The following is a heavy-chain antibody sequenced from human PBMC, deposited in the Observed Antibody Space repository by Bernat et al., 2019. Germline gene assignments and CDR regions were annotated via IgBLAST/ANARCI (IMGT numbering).Heavy chain of an antibody. Sequence: QVQLVQSGAEVKKPGSSVNVSCKASGGTFSSYAISWVRQAPGQGLEWMGGIIPIFGTANYAQKFQGRVTITADESTSTAYMELSSLRSEDTAVYYCARGLLKSRNPRYYYYMDVWGKGTTVTVSS. J-gene: IGHJ6*03. CDR2: IIPIFGTA. CDR3: ARGLLKSRNPRYYYYMDV. D-gene: IGHD3-10*01. CDR1: GGTFSSYA. V-gene: IGHV1-69*01.